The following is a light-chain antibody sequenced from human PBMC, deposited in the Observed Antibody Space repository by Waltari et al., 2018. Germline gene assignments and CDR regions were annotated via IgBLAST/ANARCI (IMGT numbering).Light chain of an antibody. CDR3: LLYFGGAQLWV. V-gene: IGLV2-11*01. CDR2: NVN. CDR1: SSDVGSFDY. Sequence: QSALIQPPSVSGSPGQSVTISCTGTSSDVGSFDYVSWYQQHPGTVPKPMIYNVNTQPAGAPARFSGSKSGNTASMTISGLQAEDEAEYYCLLYFGGAQLWVFGGGTKLTVL. J-gene: IGLJ3*02.